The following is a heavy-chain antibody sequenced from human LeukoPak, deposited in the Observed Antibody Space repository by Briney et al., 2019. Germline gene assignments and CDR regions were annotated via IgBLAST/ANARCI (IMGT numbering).Heavy chain of an antibody. CDR3: ARSTGAYCSSTSCYVGY. D-gene: IGHD2-2*01. CDR1: GYTFTGYY. V-gene: IGHV1-2*06. Sequence: ASVKVSCKASGYTFTGYYMHWVRQAPGQGLEWMGRINPNSGGTNYAQKFQGRVTMTRDTSISTAYMELSSLRSEDTAVYYCARSTGAYCSSTSCYVGYWGQGTLVTVSS. CDR2: INPNSGGT. J-gene: IGHJ4*02.